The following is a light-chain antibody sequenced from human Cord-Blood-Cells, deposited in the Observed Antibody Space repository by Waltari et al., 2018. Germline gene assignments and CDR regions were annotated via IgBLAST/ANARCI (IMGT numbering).Light chain of an antibody. V-gene: IGKV3-15*01. Sequence: EIVMTQSPATLSVSPGERATLSCRASQSVSSNLAWYQQKPGQAPRLLIYGASTRATGIPARFSGSWSGTEFTLTISSRQSEDFAVYYCQQYNNWPPVTFGGGTKVEIK. CDR3: QQYNNWPPVT. CDR2: GAS. CDR1: QSVSSN. J-gene: IGKJ4*01.